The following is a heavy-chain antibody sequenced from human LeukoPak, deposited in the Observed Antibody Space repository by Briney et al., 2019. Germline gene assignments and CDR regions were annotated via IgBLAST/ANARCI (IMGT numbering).Heavy chain of an antibody. CDR1: GGSISSGGYY. CDR3: ARAQTYYDFWSGYYEEPYYGMDV. Sequence: SQTLSLTCTVSGGSISSGGYYWSWIRQHPGKGLEWIGYIYYSGSTYYNPSLKSRVTISVDTSKNQFSLKLSSVTVADTAVYYCARAQTYYDFWSGYYEEPYYGMDVWGQGTTVTVSS. D-gene: IGHD3-3*01. V-gene: IGHV4-31*03. J-gene: IGHJ6*02. CDR2: IYYSGST.